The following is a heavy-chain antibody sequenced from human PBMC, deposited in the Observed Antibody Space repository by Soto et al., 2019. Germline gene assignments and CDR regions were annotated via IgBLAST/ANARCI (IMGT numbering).Heavy chain of an antibody. J-gene: IGHJ4*02. D-gene: IGHD2-15*01. CDR2: INYDGSST. V-gene: IGHV3-74*01. CDR1: GFTFSNHW. CDR3: ASSRYCRGGTCFGSLDY. Sequence: EVQLVESGGGLVQPGGSLRLSCAASGFTFSNHWMHWVRQAPGKGLVWVSHINYDGSSTTYADSVKGRFTISRDNAKSTLYLQMNSLRAEDTALYYCASSRYCRGGTCFGSLDYWGQGTLSPSPQ.